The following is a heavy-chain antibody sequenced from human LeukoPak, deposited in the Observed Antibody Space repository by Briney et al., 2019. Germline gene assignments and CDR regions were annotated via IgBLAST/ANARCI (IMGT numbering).Heavy chain of an antibody. CDR1: GYTFTSYD. CDR3: ATHRGSYGVLGD. Sequence: ASVKVSCKASGYTFTSYDINWVRQATGQGLEWMGWMNPNSGNTGYAQKFQGRVTMTRNTSISTAYMELSSLRSEDTAVYYCATHRGSYGVLGDGGQGTLVTVSS. J-gene: IGHJ4*02. V-gene: IGHV1-8*01. D-gene: IGHD5-18*01. CDR2: MNPNSGNT.